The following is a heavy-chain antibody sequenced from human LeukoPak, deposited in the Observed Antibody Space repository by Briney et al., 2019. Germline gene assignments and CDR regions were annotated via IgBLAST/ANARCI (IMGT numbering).Heavy chain of an antibody. D-gene: IGHD6-19*01. CDR2: IYYSGST. V-gene: IGHV4-39*01. Sequence: PSETLSLTCTVSGGSISSSSYYWGWIRQPPGKGLEWIGSIYYSGSTYYNPPLKSRVTISVDTSKNQFSLKLSSVTAADTAVYYCARSMGIAVAGTYYFDYWGQGTLVTVSS. CDR3: ARSMGIAVAGTYYFDY. CDR1: GGSISSSSYY. J-gene: IGHJ4*02.